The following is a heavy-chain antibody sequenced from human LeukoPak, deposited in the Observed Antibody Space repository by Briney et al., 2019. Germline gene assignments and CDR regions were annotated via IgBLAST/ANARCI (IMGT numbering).Heavy chain of an antibody. J-gene: IGHJ4*02. CDR2: ISSSGSTI. CDR3: ARGHDYDPSFDY. CDR1: GFTFSDYY. V-gene: IGHV3-11*04. D-gene: IGHD3-3*01. Sequence: PGGSLRLSCAASGFTFSDYYMSWIRQAPGKGLEWVSYISSSGSTIYYADSVKGRFTISRDNAKNTLYLQMNTLRAEDTAVYYCARGHDYDPSFDYWGQGTLVAVSS.